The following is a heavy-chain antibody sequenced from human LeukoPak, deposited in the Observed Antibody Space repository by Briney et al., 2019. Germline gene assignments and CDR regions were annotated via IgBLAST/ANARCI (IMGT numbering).Heavy chain of an antibody. CDR3: AKEWWDDGYSSVDY. J-gene: IGHJ4*02. CDR1: GFTVSSNY. Sequence: GGSLRLSCAASGFTVSSNYMSWVRQAPGKGLEWVSVIYSGGSTYYADSVKGRFTISRDNSKNTLYLQMNSLRAEDTAVYYCAKEWWDDGYSSVDYWGQGTLVTVSS. CDR2: IYSGGST. V-gene: IGHV3-66*01. D-gene: IGHD5-24*01.